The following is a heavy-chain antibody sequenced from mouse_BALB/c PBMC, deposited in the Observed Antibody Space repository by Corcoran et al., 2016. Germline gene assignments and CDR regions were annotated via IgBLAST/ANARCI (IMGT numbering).Heavy chain of an antibody. D-gene: IGHD2-14*01. CDR3: ARRDYRYDGFAY. V-gene: IGHV1-18*01. CDR2: INPNNGGT. CDR1: GYTFTDYN. Sequence: EVLLQQSGPELVKPGASVKIPCKASGYTFTDYNMDWVKQSHGKSLEWIGDINPNNGGTIYNQKFKGKATLTVDKSSSTAYMELRSLTSEDTAVYYCARRDYRYDGFAYWGQGNLVTVSA. J-gene: IGHJ3*01.